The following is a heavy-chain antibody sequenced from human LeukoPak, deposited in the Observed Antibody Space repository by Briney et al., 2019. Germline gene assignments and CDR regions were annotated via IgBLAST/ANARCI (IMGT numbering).Heavy chain of an antibody. V-gene: IGHV3-48*04. Sequence: GGSLRPSCAASGFTFSSYSMNWVRQAPGKGLEWVSYISSSSSTIYYADSVKGRFTISRDNAKNSLYLQMNSLRAEDTAVYYCARDRDYGDPEFDYWGQGTLVTVSS. CDR1: GFTFSSYS. CDR3: ARDRDYGDPEFDY. D-gene: IGHD4-17*01. J-gene: IGHJ4*02. CDR2: ISSSSSTI.